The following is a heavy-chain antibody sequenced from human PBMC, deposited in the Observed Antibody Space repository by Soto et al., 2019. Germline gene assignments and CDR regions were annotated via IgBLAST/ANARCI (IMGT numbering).Heavy chain of an antibody. CDR1: GFTFSSYA. J-gene: IGHJ6*02. D-gene: IGHD3-3*01. V-gene: IGHV3-30-3*01. Sequence: GGSLRLSCAASGFTFSSYAMHWVRQAPGKGLEWVAVISYDGSNKYYADSVKGRFTISRDNSKNTLYLQMNSLRAEDTAVYYCARVSGYGDYYYYGMDVWGQGTTVTVSS. CDR2: ISYDGSNK. CDR3: ARVSGYGDYYYYGMDV.